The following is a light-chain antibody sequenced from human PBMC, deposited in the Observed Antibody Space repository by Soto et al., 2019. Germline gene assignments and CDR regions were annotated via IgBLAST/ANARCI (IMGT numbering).Light chain of an antibody. Sequence: EIVLTQSPATLSLSPGERATLSCRSSLSVGTYFAWYQQKPGQDPSLLIYDSSNRATDIPARFSGSRSETEFTLTISSLESGDFEVYYCQHRSDSHSTFGGGAKVDIK. CDR2: DSS. J-gene: IGKJ4*01. CDR3: QHRSDSHST. CDR1: LSVGTY. V-gene: IGKV3-11*01.